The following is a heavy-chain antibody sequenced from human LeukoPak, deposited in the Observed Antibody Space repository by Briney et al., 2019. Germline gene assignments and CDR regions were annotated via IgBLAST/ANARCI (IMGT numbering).Heavy chain of an antibody. CDR1: GASISTSY. CDR3: ARVGCSGGSCYPDY. D-gene: IGHD2-15*01. Sequence: SETLSLTCTVSGASISTSYWYWIRQTPGKGLEWIGYIHYSGDINYNPSLKSRVTISAYTSKNQLSLKLSSVTAADTAVYYCARVGCSGGSCYPDYWGQGTLVTVSS. J-gene: IGHJ4*02. V-gene: IGHV4-59*01. CDR2: IHYSGDI.